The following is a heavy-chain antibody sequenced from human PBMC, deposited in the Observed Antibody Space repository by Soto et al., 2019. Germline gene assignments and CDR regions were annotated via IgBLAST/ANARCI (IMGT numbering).Heavy chain of an antibody. CDR2: IHPGDSDT. Sequence: PGESLKISCKVSGYRFTTYWIAWVRQMPGKGLEWMGIIHPGDSDTRYSPSFQGQVTISADKSVGTAFLQWSRLKAPDTATYYCAKQEQLSPCNYGMDVWGKG. V-gene: IGHV5-51*01. CDR3: AKQEQLSPCNYGMDV. D-gene: IGHD1-1*01. J-gene: IGHJ6*01. CDR1: GYRFTTYW.